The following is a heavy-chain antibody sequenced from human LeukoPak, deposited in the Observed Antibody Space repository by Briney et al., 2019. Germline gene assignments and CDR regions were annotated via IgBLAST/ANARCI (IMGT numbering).Heavy chain of an antibody. V-gene: IGHV4-59*01. J-gene: IGHJ5*02. Sequence: SETLSLTCTVSGGSISSYYWSWIRQPPGKGLEWIGYIYYSGSTNYNPSLKSRVTISVDTSKNQFSLKLSSVTAADTAVYYCARDLLVCSSTSCYGSWFDPWGQGTLVTVSS. CDR3: ARDLLVCSSTSCYGSWFDP. CDR2: IYYSGST. D-gene: IGHD2-2*01. CDR1: GGSISSYY.